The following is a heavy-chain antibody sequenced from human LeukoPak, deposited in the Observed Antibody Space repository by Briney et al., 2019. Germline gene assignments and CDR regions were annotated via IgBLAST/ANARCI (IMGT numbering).Heavy chain of an antibody. CDR1: GYTFTSYG. CDR3: ARDTWELLHDY. D-gene: IGHD1-26*01. Sequence: ASVKVSCKASGYTFTSYGISWVRQAPGQGLEWMGGIIPIFGTANYAQKFQGRVTITADESTSTAYMELSSLRSEDTAVYYCARDTWELLHDYWGQGTLVTVSS. CDR2: IIPIFGTA. J-gene: IGHJ4*02. V-gene: IGHV1-69*13.